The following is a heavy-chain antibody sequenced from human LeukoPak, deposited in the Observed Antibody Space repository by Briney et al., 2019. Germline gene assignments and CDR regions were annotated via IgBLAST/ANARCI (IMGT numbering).Heavy chain of an antibody. CDR1: GHTFTSYS. CDR3: ARHVAAPAVYYLDS. D-gene: IGHD6-13*01. V-gene: IGHV1-18*01. Sequence: ASVNVSCKASGHTFTSYSISWVRQAPGQGLEWMGWISVYNGNTKYAQKFQGRVTLTPDTSTNTAYMELRSLTSDDTAVYYCARHVAAPAVYYLDSWGQGTLVAVSS. J-gene: IGHJ4*02. CDR2: ISVYNGNT.